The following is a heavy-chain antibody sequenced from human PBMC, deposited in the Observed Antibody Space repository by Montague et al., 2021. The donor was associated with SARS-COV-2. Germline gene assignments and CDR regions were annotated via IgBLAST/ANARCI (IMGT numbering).Heavy chain of an antibody. CDR1: GFTFDDYA. D-gene: IGHD3-22*01. Sequence: SLRLSCAASGFTFDDYAMHWVRQAPGKGLEWVSGISWKSGSIAYADSVKGRFTISRDNAENSLYLQMNSLRAEDTALYYCAKVMREDYYDSSGSPDAFDIWGQGTMVTVSS. V-gene: IGHV3-9*01. J-gene: IGHJ3*02. CDR2: ISWKSGSI. CDR3: AKVMREDYYDSSGSPDAFDI.